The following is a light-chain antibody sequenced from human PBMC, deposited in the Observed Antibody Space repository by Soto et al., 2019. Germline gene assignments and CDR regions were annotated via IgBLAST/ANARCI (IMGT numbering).Light chain of an antibody. CDR3: QKYNKWPRT. CDR2: DAS. V-gene: IGKV3-15*01. Sequence: EIVLTQSPVTLSLSPGERATLSCRASQKISSRYLAWYLQKPGQAPRFLIYDASTRATGIPARFSGSGSGTEFTLTISSLQSEDSAVYYCQKYNKWPRTFGQGTKGDNK. CDR1: QKISSRY. J-gene: IGKJ1*01.